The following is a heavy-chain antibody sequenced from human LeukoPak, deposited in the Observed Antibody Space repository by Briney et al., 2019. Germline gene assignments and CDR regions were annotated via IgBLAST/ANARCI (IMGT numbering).Heavy chain of an antibody. J-gene: IGHJ4*02. Sequence: GASAKVSCKASGYTFTSYGISWVRQAPGQGLEWMGWISAYNGNTNYAQKLQGRVTMTTDTSTSTAYMELRSLRSDDTAVYYCARDRATTVTTWAEIDYWGQGTLVTVSS. V-gene: IGHV1-18*01. CDR2: ISAYNGNT. D-gene: IGHD4-17*01. CDR3: ARDRATTVTTWAEIDY. CDR1: GYTFTSYG.